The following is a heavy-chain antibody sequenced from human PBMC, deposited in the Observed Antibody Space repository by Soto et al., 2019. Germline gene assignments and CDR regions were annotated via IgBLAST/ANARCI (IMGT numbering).Heavy chain of an antibody. CDR2: IYYSGST. CDR1: GGSISSGGYY. Sequence: PSETLSLTCTVSGGSISSGGYYWSWIRQHPGKGLEWIGYIYYSGSTYYNPSLKSRVTISVDTSKNQFSLKLSSVTAADTAVYYCVRATIVLVPAAMVSHWFDPWGQGTLVTVSS. D-gene: IGHD2-2*01. CDR3: VRATIVLVPAAMVSHWFDP. J-gene: IGHJ5*02. V-gene: IGHV4-31*03.